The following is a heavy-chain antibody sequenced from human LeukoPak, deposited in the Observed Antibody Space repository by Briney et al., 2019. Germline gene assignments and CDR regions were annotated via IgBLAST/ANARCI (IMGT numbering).Heavy chain of an antibody. D-gene: IGHD3-3*01. CDR1: GYSISSGYY. V-gene: IGHV4-38-2*02. J-gene: IGHJ4*02. CDR2: IYHSGST. CDR3: ARVRSESDYFDY. Sequence: SETLSLTRTVSGYSISSGYYWGWIRQPPGKGLEWIGSIYHSGSTYYNPSLKSRVTISVDTSKNQFSLKLSSVTAADTAVYYCARVRSESDYFDYWGQGTLVTVSS.